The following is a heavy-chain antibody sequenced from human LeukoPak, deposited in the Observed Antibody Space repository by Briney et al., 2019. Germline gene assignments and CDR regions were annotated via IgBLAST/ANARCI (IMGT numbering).Heavy chain of an antibody. J-gene: IGHJ4*02. CDR2: IKSDGSST. Sequence: PGGSLRLSCAASGFTFSSYWMHWVRQAPGKGLVWVSRIKSDGSSTSYADSVKGRFTISRDNAKNTLYLQMNSLRPEDTAVYFCAKDRHDYLDYWGQGTLVTVSS. V-gene: IGHV3-74*01. CDR1: GFTFSSYW. CDR3: AKDRHDYLDY.